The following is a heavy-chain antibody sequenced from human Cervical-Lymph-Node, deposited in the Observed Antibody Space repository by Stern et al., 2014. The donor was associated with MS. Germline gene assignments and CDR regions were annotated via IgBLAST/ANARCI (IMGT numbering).Heavy chain of an antibody. Sequence: EVQLVQSGGGLVKPGGSPRLSCAASGFTFSSYSMNWVRQAPGKGLEWVSSISSSSSYIYYADSVKGRFTISRDNAKNSLYLQMNSLRAEDTAVYYCARAWFGEPFDYWGQGTLVTVSS. J-gene: IGHJ4*02. CDR3: ARAWFGEPFDY. V-gene: IGHV3-21*01. D-gene: IGHD3-10*01. CDR2: ISSSSSYI. CDR1: GFTFSSYS.